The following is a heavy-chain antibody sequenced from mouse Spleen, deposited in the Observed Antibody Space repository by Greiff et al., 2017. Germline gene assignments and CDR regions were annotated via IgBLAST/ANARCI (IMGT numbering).Heavy chain of an antibody. V-gene: IGHV1S22*01. CDR1: GYTFTSYW. CDR3: TREPIPTTAFDY. Sequence: LQQSGSELVRPGASVKLSCKASGYTFTSYWMHWVKQRPGQGLEWIGNIYPGSGSTNYDEKFKSKATLTVDTSSSTAYMQLSSLTSEDSAVYYCTREPIPTTAFDYWGQGTTLTVSS. CDR2: IYPGSGST. J-gene: IGHJ2*01. D-gene: IGHD1-2*01.